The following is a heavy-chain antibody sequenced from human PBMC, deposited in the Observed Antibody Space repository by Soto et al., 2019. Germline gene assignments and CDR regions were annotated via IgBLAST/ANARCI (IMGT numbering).Heavy chain of an antibody. Sequence: QVQLVQSGAEVKTPGSSVKVSCTASGDTFNFYTLSWVRQAPGQGLEWMGRIIPMLGMSNYAQKFQGRVTMIADKSTRTVYMVLSGLRSEDTALYYCATNYGLGSTHFDNWGQGTLVTVSS. CDR3: ATNYGLGSTHFDN. CDR1: GDTFNFYT. CDR2: IIPMLGMS. J-gene: IGHJ4*02. D-gene: IGHD3-10*01. V-gene: IGHV1-69*02.